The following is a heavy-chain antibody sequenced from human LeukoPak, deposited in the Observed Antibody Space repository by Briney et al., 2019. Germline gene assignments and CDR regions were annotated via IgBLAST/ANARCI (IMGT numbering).Heavy chain of an antibody. CDR2: MNPNSGNS. V-gene: IGHV1-8*02. Sequence: ASVKVSCKASGYTFTNYDINWVRQATGQGLEWMGYMNPNSGNSAYAQKFQGRVTMTTDTSTSTAYMELRSLRSDDTAVYYCASVYYYDSSGYYPSDYWGQGTLVTVSS. CDR3: ASVYYYDSSGYYPSDY. CDR1: GYTFTNYD. J-gene: IGHJ4*02. D-gene: IGHD3-22*01.